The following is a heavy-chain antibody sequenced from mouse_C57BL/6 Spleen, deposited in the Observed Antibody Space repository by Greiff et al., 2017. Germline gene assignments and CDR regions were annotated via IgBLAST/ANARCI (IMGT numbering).Heavy chain of an antibody. D-gene: IGHD2-5*01. CDR1: GYTFTDYN. J-gene: IGHJ4*01. V-gene: IGHV1-18*01. CDR2: INPNNGGT. Sequence: EVKLVESGPELVKPGASVKIPCKASGYTFTDYNMDWVKQSHGKSLEWIGDINPNNGGTIYNQKFKGKATLTVDKSSSTAYMELRSLTSEDTAVYYCARDSNYAMDYWGQGTSVTVSS. CDR3: ARDSNYAMDY.